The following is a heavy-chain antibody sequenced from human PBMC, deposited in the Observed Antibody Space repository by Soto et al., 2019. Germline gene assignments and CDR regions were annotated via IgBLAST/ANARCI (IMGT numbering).Heavy chain of an antibody. D-gene: IGHD1-7*01. Sequence: GASVKVSCKASGYTFTSYYMHWVRQAPGQGLEWKGIINPSGGSTSYAQNFQGRVPMTRDTSTSKVYMELSSLRSEDTAVYYCARGEFGELELRVYSYYMDVWGKGPTVTVSS. CDR1: GYTFTSYY. J-gene: IGHJ6*03. CDR3: ARGEFGELELRVYSYYMDV. V-gene: IGHV1-46*03. CDR2: INPSGGST.